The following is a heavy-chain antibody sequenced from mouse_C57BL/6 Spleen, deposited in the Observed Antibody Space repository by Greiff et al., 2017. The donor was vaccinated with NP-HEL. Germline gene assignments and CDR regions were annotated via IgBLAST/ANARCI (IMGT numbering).Heavy chain of an antibody. CDR3: TESIYYDYGGFAY. D-gene: IGHD2-4*01. Sequence: EVKVVESGGGLVQPGGSMKLSCVASGFTFSNYWMNWVRQSPEKGLEWVAQIRLKSDNYATHYAESVKGRFTISRDDSKSSVYLQMNNLRAEDTGIYYCTESIYYDYGGFAYWGQGTLVTVSA. CDR1: GFTFSNYW. V-gene: IGHV6-3*01. CDR2: IRLKSDNYAT. J-gene: IGHJ3*01.